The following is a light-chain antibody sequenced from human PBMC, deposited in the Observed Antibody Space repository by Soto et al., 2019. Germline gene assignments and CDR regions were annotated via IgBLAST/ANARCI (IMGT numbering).Light chain of an antibody. V-gene: IGLV2-14*01. CDR3: SSYTTSSTVYV. J-gene: IGLJ1*01. CDR1: SSDVGAYNY. Sequence: QSALTQPASVSGSPGQSITISCTGTSSDVGAYNYVSWYQQHPGKAPKLMIFEVSNRPSGVSNRFSASKSGNTASLTISGLQAEDDADYYCSSYTTSSTVYVFGTGTKLTVL. CDR2: EVS.